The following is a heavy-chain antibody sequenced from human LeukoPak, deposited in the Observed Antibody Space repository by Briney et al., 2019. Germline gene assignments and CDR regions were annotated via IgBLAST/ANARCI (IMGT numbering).Heavy chain of an antibody. CDR2: IGASGTDK. CDR1: GFTFSDYY. CDR3: ASDFHHRVAVHGLDV. D-gene: IGHD6-19*01. J-gene: IGHJ6*02. Sequence: PGGSLRLSCAASGFTFSDYYMTWIRQAPGKGPEWVSYIGASGTDKYYADSVKGRFTVSRDNAKNSLFLHMNSLRAEDTAVYYCASDFHHRVAVHGLDVWGQGTTVTVSS. V-gene: IGHV3-11*01.